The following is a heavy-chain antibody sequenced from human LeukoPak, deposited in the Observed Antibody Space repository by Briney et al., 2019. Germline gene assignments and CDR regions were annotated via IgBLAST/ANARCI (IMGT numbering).Heavy chain of an antibody. CDR1: GFTFSSYD. J-gene: IGHJ5*02. CDR2: ISISSSTI. V-gene: IGHV3-48*01. CDR3: ARGPPLFDP. Sequence: HPGGSLRLSCAASGFTFSSYDMNWIRQAPGKGLEWVSYISISSSTIYYADSVKGRFTISRDNAKNSLYLQMNSLRAEDTAIYYCARGPPLFDPWGQGTLVTVSS.